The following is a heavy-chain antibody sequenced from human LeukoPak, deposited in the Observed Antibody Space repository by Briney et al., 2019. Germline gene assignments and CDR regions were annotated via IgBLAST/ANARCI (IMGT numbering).Heavy chain of an antibody. CDR3: ARGGPLGDTNRFDF. V-gene: IGHV3-30*04. CDR2: LAYDGTNE. D-gene: IGHD3-10*01. J-gene: IGHJ4*02. Sequence: GGSLRLSCAASGFTFTSYAMHWVRQAPGKGLEWVALLAYDGTNEYYAHSVKGRFTISRDNSNNTVSPQMNSLRLDDTAVYYCARGGPLGDTNRFDFWGQGTLVTVSS. CDR1: GFTFTSYA.